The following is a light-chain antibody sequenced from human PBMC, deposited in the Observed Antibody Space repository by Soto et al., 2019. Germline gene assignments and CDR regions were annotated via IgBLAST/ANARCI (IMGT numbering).Light chain of an antibody. CDR2: EVS. J-gene: IGLJ2*01. V-gene: IGLV2-14*01. CDR1: SSDVGGYNY. CDR3: SSYTSISTPV. Sequence: QSALTQPASVSGSPGQSITISCTGTSSDVGGYNYVSWYQQHPGKAPKLMIYEVSNRPSGVSNRFSGSRSGNTASLTISGLQAEDEADYYCSSYTSISTPVFGGGTKLTV.